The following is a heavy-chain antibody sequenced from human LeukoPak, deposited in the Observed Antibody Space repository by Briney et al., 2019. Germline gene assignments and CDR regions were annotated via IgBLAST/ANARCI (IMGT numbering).Heavy chain of an antibody. CDR1: GYTLTGYY. V-gene: IGHV1-2*02. Sequence: ASVKVSCKASGYTLTGYYMHWVRQAPGQGLEWMGWINPNSGGTNYAQKFQGRVTMTRDTSISTAYMELSRLRSDDTAVYYCARVHYYYQYSVFDYWGQGTLVTVSS. CDR2: INPNSGGT. CDR3: ARVHYYYQYSVFDY. J-gene: IGHJ4*02. D-gene: IGHD3-22*01.